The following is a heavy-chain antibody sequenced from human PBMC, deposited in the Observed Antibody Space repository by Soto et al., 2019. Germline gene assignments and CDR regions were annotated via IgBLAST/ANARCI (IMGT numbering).Heavy chain of an antibody. V-gene: IGHV4-4*02. J-gene: IGHJ6*02. D-gene: IGHD4-17*01. CDR2: IYHSGSA. Sequence: SETLSLTCAVSGYSIISTNWWSWVRQPPGKGLEWIGEIYHSGSANYNPSLKSRVTISVDKSKNQFSLNLSSMTAADTALYYCARVHNLVTTISAIDSWGQGTTVT. CDR3: ARVHNLVTTISAIDS. CDR1: GYSIISTNW.